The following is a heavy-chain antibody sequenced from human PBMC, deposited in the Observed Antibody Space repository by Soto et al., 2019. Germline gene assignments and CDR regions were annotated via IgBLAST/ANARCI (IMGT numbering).Heavy chain of an antibody. CDR2: IYYSGST. V-gene: IGHV4-39*01. CDR3: ARETLRTVDY. Sequence: SETLSLTCTVAGGSTRTSNYYWGWIRQPPGRGLEWIGNIYYSGSTYYNPSLRSRLTISVDTSKSQVSLKLRSVTAADTAVYFCARETLRTVDYWGLGTLVTVSS. J-gene: IGHJ4*02. CDR1: GGSTRTSNYY.